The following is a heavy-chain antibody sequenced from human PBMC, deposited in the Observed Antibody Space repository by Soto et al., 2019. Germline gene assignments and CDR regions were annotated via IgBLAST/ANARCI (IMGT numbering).Heavy chain of an antibody. J-gene: IGHJ6*02. D-gene: IGHD1-1*01. CDR1: GFTFSYHA. CDR3: ARGTTTSALAAMDV. CDR2: ISYDGDNK. V-gene: IGHV3-30-3*01. Sequence: QVQLVESGGGVVQPGRSLRLSCAASGFTFSYHALNWVRQAPGKGLAWVAVISYDGDNKYIAESVKGRFTISRDNSKNTVSLQMNSLRTEDTAMYFCARGTTTSALAAMDVWGQGTTVTVSS.